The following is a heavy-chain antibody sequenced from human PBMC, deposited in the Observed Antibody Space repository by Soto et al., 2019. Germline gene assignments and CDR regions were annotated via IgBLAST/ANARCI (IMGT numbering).Heavy chain of an antibody. CDR2: INDSGST. J-gene: IGHJ4*02. Sequence: QVQLQQWGAGLLKPSETLSLTCAVYGGSFSGYYWSWIRQPPGKGLEWIGEINDSGSTNYNPSLKTRVTLSVDTSKNQFSLKLSSVTAADTAVYYCARGGGNIDYWGQGTLVTVSS. CDR1: GGSFSGYY. D-gene: IGHD2-15*01. CDR3: ARGGGNIDY. V-gene: IGHV4-34*01.